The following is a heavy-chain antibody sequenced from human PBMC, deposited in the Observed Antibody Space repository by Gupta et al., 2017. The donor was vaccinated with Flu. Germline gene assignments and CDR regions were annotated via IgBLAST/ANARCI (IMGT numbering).Heavy chain of an antibody. CDR3: ARVGGSSSFWLVVGHYYYMDV. Sequence: RQAPGKGLEWVANIKQDGSEKYYVDSVKGRFTISRDNAKNSLYLQMNSLRAEDTAVYYCARVGGSSSFWLVVGHYYYMDVWGKGTTVTVSS. D-gene: IGHD6-6*01. CDR2: IKQDGSEK. V-gene: IGHV3-7*01. J-gene: IGHJ6*03.